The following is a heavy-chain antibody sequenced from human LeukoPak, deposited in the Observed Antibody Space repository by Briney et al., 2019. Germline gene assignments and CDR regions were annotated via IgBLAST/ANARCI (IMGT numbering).Heavy chain of an antibody. CDR2: INQGESEK. CDR3: AKDRIIISFGDVSKH. CDR1: GFTFSNYW. Sequence: PGGSLRLSCAASGFTFSNYWMSWVRQAPGKGLEWVANINQGESEKYYVDSVKGRFTISRDNAKNTLYLQMNNLRVDDTAVYYCAKDRIIISFGDVSKHWGQGTLVTVSS. J-gene: IGHJ1*01. D-gene: IGHD3-10*01. V-gene: IGHV3-7*01.